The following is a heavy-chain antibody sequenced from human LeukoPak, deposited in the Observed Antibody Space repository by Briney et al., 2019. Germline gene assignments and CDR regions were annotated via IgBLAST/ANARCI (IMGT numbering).Heavy chain of an antibody. Sequence: GWSLRLSCAASGFTFSSYGMHWVRQAPGKGLEWVAVISYDGSNKYYADSVKGRFTISRDNSKNSLYLQMSSLRSDDTAMYYCVRSPVYAQLAWLDSWGQGTLVTVSS. V-gene: IGHV3-30*03. D-gene: IGHD5-18*01. CDR1: GFTFSSYG. CDR2: ISYDGSNK. J-gene: IGHJ5*01. CDR3: VRSPVYAQLAWLDS.